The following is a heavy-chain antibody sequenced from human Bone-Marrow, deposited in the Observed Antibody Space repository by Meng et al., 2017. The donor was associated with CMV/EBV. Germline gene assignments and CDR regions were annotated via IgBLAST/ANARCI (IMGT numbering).Heavy chain of an antibody. CDR2: INWNGGST. J-gene: IGHJ3*02. CDR3: ARDHGESIATGDASAFDI. Sequence: GESLKISCAASGFTFDDYGMSWVRQAPGKGLEWVSGINWNGGSTGYADSVKGRFTISRDNAKNSLYLQMNSLRAEDTAVYYCARDHGESIATGDASAFDIWGQGTMVTVSS. D-gene: IGHD1-1*01. V-gene: IGHV3-20*04. CDR1: GFTFDDYG.